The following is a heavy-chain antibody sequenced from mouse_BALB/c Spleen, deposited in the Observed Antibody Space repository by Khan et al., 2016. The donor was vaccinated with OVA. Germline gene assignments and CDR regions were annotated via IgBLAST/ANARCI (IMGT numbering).Heavy chain of an antibody. D-gene: IGHD2-4*01. CDR3: ARTDYCYYDPFPY. Sequence: EVQLQESGPGLVKPSQSLSLTCTVTGYSITSEYAWNWIRQFPGNKLEWMGYINYSGNTRFNPSLKSRTSITRDTPKNQFFLQLNSVTTDDTATYDSARTDYCYYDPFPYWGQGTLVTVSA. V-gene: IGHV3-2*02. CDR2: INYSGNT. CDR1: GYSITSEYA. J-gene: IGHJ3*01.